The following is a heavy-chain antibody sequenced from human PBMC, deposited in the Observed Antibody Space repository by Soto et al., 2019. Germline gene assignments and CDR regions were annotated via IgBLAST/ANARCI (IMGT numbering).Heavy chain of an antibody. J-gene: IGHJ6*02. CDR1: GFSLSTPGVG. CDR2: IYWDDDK. Sequence: QITLKESGPTLAKPTQTLTLTCTFSGFSLSTPGVGVGWIRQPPGKALEWLALIYWDDDKRYSPSLESRLTITKDTSKKQVVLTMPNMDPVDTATYYCAHRDEDYYYAMDVWGQGTTVTVSS. CDR3: AHRDEDYYYAMDV. V-gene: IGHV2-5*02.